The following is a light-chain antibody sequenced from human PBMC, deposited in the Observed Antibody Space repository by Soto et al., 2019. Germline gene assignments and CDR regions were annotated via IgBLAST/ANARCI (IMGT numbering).Light chain of an antibody. CDR1: QGLVYRNENTF. CDR2: YVS. CDR3: LKYKHWPNT. Sequence: DVVMSQSPLSLPDTLGQPASISCRTSQGLVYRNENTFLDWFFHSPGQSPRRLIYYVSNRELGVPERFSGSGSVTIFTLHISGMEAEDVGLYCCLKYKHWPNTFGQGTKLEI. V-gene: IGKV2-30*01. J-gene: IGKJ2*01.